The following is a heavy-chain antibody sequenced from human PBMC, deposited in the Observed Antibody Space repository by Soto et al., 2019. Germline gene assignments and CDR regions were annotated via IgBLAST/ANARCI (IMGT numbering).Heavy chain of an antibody. V-gene: IGHV2-5*02. CDR3: ARRRSSRTWFWFDP. D-gene: IGHD6-13*01. Sequence: QITLKESGPPLVKPTQTLTLTCTFSGFSLSTSGVGVGWIRQPPGKALEWLALFYWDDDKRYSPSLKSRLTITEDTSKNHVVLTMTNMNPVDTATYYCARRRSSRTWFWFDPWGQGTLVTVSS. J-gene: IGHJ5*02. CDR2: FYWDDDK. CDR1: GFSLSTSGVG.